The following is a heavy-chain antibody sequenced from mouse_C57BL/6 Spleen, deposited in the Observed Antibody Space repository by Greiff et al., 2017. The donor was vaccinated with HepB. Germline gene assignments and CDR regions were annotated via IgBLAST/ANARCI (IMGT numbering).Heavy chain of an antibody. CDR1: GFTFSDAW. CDR3: TRRDAPYYFDY. V-gene: IGHV6-6*01. Sequence: LQQSGGGLVQPGGSMKLSCAASGFTFSDAWMDWVRQSPEKGLEWVAEIRNKANNHATYYAESVKGRFTISRDDSKSSVYLQMNSLRAEDTGIYYFTRRDAPYYFDYWGQGTTLTVSS. J-gene: IGHJ2*01. CDR2: IRNKANNHAT. D-gene: IGHD3-3*01.